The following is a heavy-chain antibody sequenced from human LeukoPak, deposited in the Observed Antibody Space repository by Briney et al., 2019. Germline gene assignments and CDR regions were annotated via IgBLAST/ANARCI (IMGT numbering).Heavy chain of an antibody. CDR1: GGSISSYY. D-gene: IGHD3-16*01. CDR2: IYYSGST. Sequence: SETLSLTCTVSGGSISSYYWSWIRQPPEKGLEWIGYIYYSGSTNYNPSLKSRVTISVDTSKNQFSLKLSSVTAADTAVYYCAREGGLSGMDVWGQGTTVIVSS. V-gene: IGHV4-59*01. J-gene: IGHJ6*02. CDR3: AREGGLSGMDV.